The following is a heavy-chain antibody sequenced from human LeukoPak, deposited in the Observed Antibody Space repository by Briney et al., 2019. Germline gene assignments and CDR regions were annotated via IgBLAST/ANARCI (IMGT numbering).Heavy chain of an antibody. J-gene: IGHJ4*02. CDR2: ISSSGSTT. Sequence: GGSLRLSCAASGFTFSDYYMSWIRQAPGKGLEWVSYISSSGSTTYYADSVRGRFTISRDNSRNTVYLQMNSLRAEDTAVYYCAKDDRWLQFCCWGQGTLVTVSA. D-gene: IGHD5-24*01. CDR3: AKDDRWLQFCC. CDR1: GFTFSDYY. V-gene: IGHV3-11*01.